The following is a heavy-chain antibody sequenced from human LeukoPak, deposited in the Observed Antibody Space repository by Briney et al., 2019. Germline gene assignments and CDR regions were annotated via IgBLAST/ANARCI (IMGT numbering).Heavy chain of an antibody. CDR3: ARDGIVVVPAATWNDY. Sequence: ASVKVSCKASGYTFTSYGISWVRQAPGQGLEWMGWISAYNGNTNYAQKLQGRVTMTTETSTSTAYMELRSLRSDDTAVYYCARDGIVVVPAATWNDYWGQGTLVTVSS. CDR2: ISAYNGNT. V-gene: IGHV1-18*01. J-gene: IGHJ4*02. D-gene: IGHD2-2*01. CDR1: GYTFTSYG.